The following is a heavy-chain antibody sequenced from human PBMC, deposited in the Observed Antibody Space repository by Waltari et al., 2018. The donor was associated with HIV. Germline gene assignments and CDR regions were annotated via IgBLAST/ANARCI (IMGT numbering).Heavy chain of an antibody. D-gene: IGHD3-22*01. V-gene: IGHV4-38-2*02. CDR3: ARDQDYYDSSGYTCYAFDP. CDR1: GSSISSSYY. CDR2: IYRTGTT. Sequence: QVRLQESGPGLVKPSETLSLTCSVPGSSISSSYYWGWIRQAPGKGLERIGSIYRTGTTYYNPSLKSRVSVSLNMSKNQFSLKLSSVTAADTAVYYCARDQDYYDSSGYTCYAFDPWGQGTMVIVSS. J-gene: IGHJ3*01.